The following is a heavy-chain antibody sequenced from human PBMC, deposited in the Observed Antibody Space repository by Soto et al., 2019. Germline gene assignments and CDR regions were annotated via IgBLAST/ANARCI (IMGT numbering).Heavy chain of an antibody. V-gene: IGHV3-21*01. Sequence: EVQLVESGGGLVKPGGSLRLSCAASGFTFSSDSMGWVRQAPGKGLEWVASISSSGSFMNYADSVKGRFTISRDNANNSLYLQMRSLKDEDTAVYYCASDPPSGTTLDWFDSWGQGTLVTVSS. D-gene: IGHD1-7*01. CDR1: GFTFSSDS. J-gene: IGHJ5*01. CDR3: ASDPPSGTTLDWFDS. CDR2: ISSSGSFM.